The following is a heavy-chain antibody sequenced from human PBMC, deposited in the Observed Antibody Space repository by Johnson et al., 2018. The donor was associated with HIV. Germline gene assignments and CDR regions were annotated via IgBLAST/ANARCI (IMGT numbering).Heavy chain of an antibody. V-gene: IGHV3-30*04. D-gene: IGHD1-26*01. Sequence: VESGGGVVQPGRSLRLSCAASGFTFSSYAMHWVRQAPGKGLEWVAVISYDGSNKYYADSVKGRFTISRDNSKNTLYLQMNSLRAEDTAVYYCARDQSGSYVWWAHDAFDIWGQGTMVTVSS. CDR2: ISYDGSNK. CDR3: ARDQSGSYVWWAHDAFDI. CDR1: GFTFSSYA. J-gene: IGHJ3*02.